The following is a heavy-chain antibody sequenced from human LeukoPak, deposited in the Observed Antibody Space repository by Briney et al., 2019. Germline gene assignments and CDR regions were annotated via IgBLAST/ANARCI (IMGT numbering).Heavy chain of an antibody. V-gene: IGHV3-30-3*01. J-gene: IGHJ4*02. CDR1: GFTFSSYA. CDR2: ISYDGSNK. CDR3: ATSVI. Sequence: PGRSLRLSCAASGFTFSSYAMHWVRQAPGKGLEWVAVISYDGSNKYYADSVKGRFTISRDNSKNTLYLQMNSLRAEDTAVYYCATSVIRGQGTLVTVSS. D-gene: IGHD2-21*01.